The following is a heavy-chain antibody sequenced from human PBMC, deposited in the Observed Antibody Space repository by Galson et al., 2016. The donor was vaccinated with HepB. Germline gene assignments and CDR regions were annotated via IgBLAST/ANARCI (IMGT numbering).Heavy chain of an antibody. V-gene: IGHV1-8*01. CDR3: AGSTIAAFVDF. Sequence: SVKVSCKASGYTFTSYDINWVRQVSGQGLEWMGWMNPKSGSTGYAQKFQGRVSMTRNTSTSTAYMELTGLRSEDTAVYFCAGSTIAAFVDFWGQGTLVTVSS. CDR1: GYTFTSYD. CDR2: MNPKSGST. D-gene: IGHD6-13*01. J-gene: IGHJ4*02.